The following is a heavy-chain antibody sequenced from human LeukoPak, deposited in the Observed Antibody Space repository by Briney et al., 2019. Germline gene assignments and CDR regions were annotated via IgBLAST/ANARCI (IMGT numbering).Heavy chain of an antibody. CDR2: IYHSGST. D-gene: IGHD6-6*01. CDR1: GGSISSSSYY. Sequence: SSETLSLTCTVSGGSISSSSYYWGWIRQPPGKGLEWIGSIYHSGSTYSNPSLKSRVTISVDTSKNQFSLKLSSVTAADTAVYYCARHRGSSDMDVWGQGTTVTVSS. V-gene: IGHV4-39*01. CDR3: ARHRGSSDMDV. J-gene: IGHJ6*02.